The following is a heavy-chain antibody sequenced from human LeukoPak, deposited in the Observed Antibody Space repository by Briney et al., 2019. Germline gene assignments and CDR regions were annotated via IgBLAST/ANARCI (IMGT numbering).Heavy chain of an antibody. J-gene: IGHJ5*02. CDR3: ARVGNPLVTVFAWFDP. CDR2: IYYSGST. D-gene: IGHD3-3*01. CDR1: GGSIGSGTYY. V-gene: IGHV4-39*07. Sequence: SETLSLTCTVSGGSIGSGTYYWGWLRQSPGKGLEWIGSIYYSGSTNYNPSLKSRVTISVDTSKNQFSLKLSSVTAADTAVYYCARVGNPLVTVFAWFDPWGQGTLVTVSS.